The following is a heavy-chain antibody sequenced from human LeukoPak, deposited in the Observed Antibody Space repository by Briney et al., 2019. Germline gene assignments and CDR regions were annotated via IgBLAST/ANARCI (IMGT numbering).Heavy chain of an antibody. CDR1: DFRLTSHY. CDR2: INPSGGRT. Sequence: AAEKVSCKASDFRLTSHYMHWVRLAPGQGLEWAGIINPSGGRTSYAQTFQGRVTLTRDMSTSTDYMELSSLRPEDTAVYYCARGLGGLYYFDNWGHGTLVTVSS. V-gene: IGHV1-46*01. J-gene: IGHJ4*03. CDR3: ARGLGGLYYFDN. D-gene: IGHD3-16*01.